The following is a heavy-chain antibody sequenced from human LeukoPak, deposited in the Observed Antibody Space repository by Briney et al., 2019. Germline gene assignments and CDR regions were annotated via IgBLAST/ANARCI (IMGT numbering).Heavy chain of an antibody. CDR2: ISGSGGST. CDR1: GFTFSSYA. J-gene: IGHJ6*02. Sequence: GGSLRLSRAASGFTFSSYAMSWVRQAPGKGLEWASAISGSGGSTYYADSVKGRFTISRDNSKNTLYLQMNSLGAEDTAVYYCAKDRSDNSSWYCMDVWGQGTTVTVSS. CDR3: AKDRSDNSSWYCMDV. D-gene: IGHD6-19*01. V-gene: IGHV3-23*01.